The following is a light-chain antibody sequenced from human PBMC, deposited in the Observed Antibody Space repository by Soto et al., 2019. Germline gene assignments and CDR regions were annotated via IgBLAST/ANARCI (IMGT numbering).Light chain of an antibody. CDR3: QQVNSYPIT. Sequence: EIQFTQSPSFLSASVGDRVTITCRASQGIRNYLAWYQQKPGRAPKLLIYIASTLQSGVPSRFSGSYSGTEFTLTITSLQPEDFATYYCQQVNSYPITSGQATRLE. J-gene: IGKJ5*01. CDR1: QGIRNY. V-gene: IGKV1-9*01. CDR2: IAS.